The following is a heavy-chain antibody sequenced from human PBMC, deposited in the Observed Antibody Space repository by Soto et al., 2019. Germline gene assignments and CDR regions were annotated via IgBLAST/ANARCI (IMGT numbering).Heavy chain of an antibody. CDR2: ISSNGGTT. Sequence: EVQLAESGGGMVQPGGSLRLSCVASGFTFSSYDMHWVRQAPGKGLEYVSSISSNGGTTYYGNSMKGRFTISRDKSKNTLYLQIGSLRAEDMAVYYCVRRVSGNYDYWGQGTLVTVSS. CDR1: GFTFSSYD. D-gene: IGHD1-7*01. J-gene: IGHJ4*02. V-gene: IGHV3-64*01. CDR3: VRRVSGNYDY.